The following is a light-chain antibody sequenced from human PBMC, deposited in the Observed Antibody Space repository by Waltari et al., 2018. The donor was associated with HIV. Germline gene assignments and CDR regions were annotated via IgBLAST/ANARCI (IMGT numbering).Light chain of an antibody. CDR1: GSNIGAGSA. CDR2: GDS. J-gene: IGLJ2*01. V-gene: IGLV1-40*01. CDR3: QRYDSSLGGWV. Sequence: QSVLTQPPSVSGAPGQRVTISCTRSGSNIGAGSAAHWYQQLPGTTPKLLIQGDSPRRSGVPELFSGSKSGTSDSLPITGLQALDEADYYVQRYDSSLGGWVFGGGTKLTVL.